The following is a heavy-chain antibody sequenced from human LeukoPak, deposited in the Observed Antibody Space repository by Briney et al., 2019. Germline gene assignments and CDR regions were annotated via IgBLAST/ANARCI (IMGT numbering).Heavy chain of an antibody. CDR1: GFTFSSYS. J-gene: IGHJ3*02. V-gene: IGHV3-21*01. CDR2: ISSSSSYI. D-gene: IGHD2-15*01. Sequence: GGSLRLSCAASGFTFSSYSMNWVRQAPGKGLEWVSSISSSSSYIYYADSVEGRFTISRDNAKNSLYLQMNSLRAEDTAVYYCATAAPGAFDIWGQGTMVTVSS. CDR3: ATAAPGAFDI.